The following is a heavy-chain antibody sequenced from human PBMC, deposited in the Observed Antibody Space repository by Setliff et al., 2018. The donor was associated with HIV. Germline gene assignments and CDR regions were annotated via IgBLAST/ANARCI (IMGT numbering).Heavy chain of an antibody. Sequence: LSLTCTVSGGSISSGYYYWSWIRQHPGKGLEWIGYIYYSGNPFYNPSLRSRVTISLDTSKNQFSLKLSSVTAADTAVYYCARGFDYAQRPPLYYFDYWGLGTLVTV. CDR2: IYYSGNP. V-gene: IGHV4-31*03. J-gene: IGHJ4*02. CDR3: ARGFDYAQRPPLYYFDY. D-gene: IGHD2-2*01. CDR1: GGSISSGYYY.